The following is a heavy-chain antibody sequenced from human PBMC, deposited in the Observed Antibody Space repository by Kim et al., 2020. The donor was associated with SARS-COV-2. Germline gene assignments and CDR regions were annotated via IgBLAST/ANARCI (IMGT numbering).Heavy chain of an antibody. D-gene: IGHD3-10*01. CDR3: AGDRGRLQPTSRNDY. CDR1: GFTFGDYY. Sequence: GGSLRLSCAASGFTFGDYYMSWIRQAPGKGLEWLSYISTSGSVTPYADSVKGRFTISRDNAKNSLFLDISSLRAEDTAMYYCAGDRGRLQPTSRNDYWGQGILVIVSS. J-gene: IGHJ4*02. CDR2: ISTSGSVT. V-gene: IGHV3-11*01.